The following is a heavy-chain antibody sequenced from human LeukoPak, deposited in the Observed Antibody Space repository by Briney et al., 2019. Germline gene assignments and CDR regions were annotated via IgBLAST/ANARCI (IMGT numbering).Heavy chain of an antibody. J-gene: IGHJ4*02. Sequence: GGSLRLSCTASGSTFSTYPMTWVRPAPGQGLEWVSAISGNSVTIYYADSVKGRLTISRDNSKNTMYLQMHSQRAEDTAVYYCAKILSGAYSFDLWGQGTLVTVSS. CDR1: GSTFSTYP. CDR2: ISGNSVTI. V-gene: IGHV3-23*01. CDR3: AKILSGAYSFDL. D-gene: IGHD1-26*01.